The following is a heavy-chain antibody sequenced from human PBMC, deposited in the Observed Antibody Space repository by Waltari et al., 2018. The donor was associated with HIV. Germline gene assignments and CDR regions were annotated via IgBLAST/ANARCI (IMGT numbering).Heavy chain of an antibody. J-gene: IGHJ4*02. V-gene: IGHV4-39*01. Sequence: QLHLQESGPGLVKPSETLSLPCRVSGASISSSSYYWAWIRQPPGKGLEWIGAIYYSGTAYYNPSVKSRVSASLDASKNELSLKLTSVTATDTALYYCARLRFHSLYYFDSWGPGILVTVSS. CDR3: ARLRFHSLYYFDS. CDR2: IYYSGTA. D-gene: IGHD3-16*01. CDR1: GASISSSSYY.